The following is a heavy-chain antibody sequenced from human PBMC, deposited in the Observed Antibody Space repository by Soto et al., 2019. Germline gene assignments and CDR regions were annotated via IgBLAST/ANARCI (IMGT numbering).Heavy chain of an antibody. V-gene: IGHV4-39*07. CDR2: IYYSGST. CDR1: GGSISSSSYY. J-gene: IGHJ4*02. Sequence: SETMSLTCTVSGGSISSSSYYWGWIRQPPGKGLEWIGSIYYSGSTYYNPSLKSRVTISVDTSKNQFSLKLSSVTAADTAVYYCARRYGGNFDYWGQGTLVTVSS. CDR3: ARRYGGNFDY. D-gene: IGHD1-26*01.